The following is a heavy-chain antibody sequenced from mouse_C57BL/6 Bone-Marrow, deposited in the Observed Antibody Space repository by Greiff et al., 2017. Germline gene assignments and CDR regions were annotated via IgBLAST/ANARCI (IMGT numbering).Heavy chain of an antibody. CDR2: IHPTSGST. CDR3: ARKRSNSYFDY. CDR1: GYTFTSYW. J-gene: IGHJ2*01. Sequence: VQLQQPGAELVKPGASVKLSCKASGYTFTSYWMHWVKQRPGQGLEWIGMIHPTSGSTNYNEKFKSKATLTVDKSSSPAYMQLSSLTSEDSAVYYCARKRSNSYFDYWGQGTTLTVSS. V-gene: IGHV1-64*01. D-gene: IGHD2-5*01.